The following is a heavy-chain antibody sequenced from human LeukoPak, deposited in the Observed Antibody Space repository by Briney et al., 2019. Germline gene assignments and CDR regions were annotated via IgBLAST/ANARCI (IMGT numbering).Heavy chain of an antibody. CDR2: ISSSSDYI. D-gene: IGHD2/OR15-2a*01. CDR1: RFTFSSYS. Sequence: GGSLRLSCAASRFTFSSYSMNWVRQAPGKGLEWVSSISSSSDYIYYADSVKGRFTISRDNARNSLYLQMNSLRVEDTAVYYCARGTEYGWLDHWGQGTLVTVSS. CDR3: ARGTEYGWLDH. J-gene: IGHJ5*02. V-gene: IGHV3-21*01.